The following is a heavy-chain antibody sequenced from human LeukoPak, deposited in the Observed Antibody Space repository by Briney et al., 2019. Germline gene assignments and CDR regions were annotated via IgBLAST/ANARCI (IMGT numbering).Heavy chain of an antibody. J-gene: IGHJ4*02. CDR2: ICGSGDST. V-gene: IGHV3-23*01. D-gene: IGHD6-19*01. CDR3: ARRSGIAVAGAFDY. Sequence: QPGGSLRLSCAASGVTFSNYAMRWVRQPPGKGLEWVAGICGSGDSTYYADSVKGRITITRDHSKNMLYLQMNSLRAEDTAVYYCARRSGIAVAGAFDYWGQGTLVTVSS. CDR1: GVTFSNYA.